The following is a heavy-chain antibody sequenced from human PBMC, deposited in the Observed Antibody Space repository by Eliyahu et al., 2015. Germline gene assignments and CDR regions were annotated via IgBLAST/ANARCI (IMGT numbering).Heavy chain of an antibody. J-gene: IGHJ4*02. CDR3: ARVIGRIAAAGGTLSG. Sequence: QVQLQQWGAGLLKPSETLSLTCAXXCGSFSGYYWXWXRQPPGKXLEWIWEINHSGSTNYNPSLKSRVTISVDTSKNQFSLKLSSVTAADTAVYYCARVIGRIAAAGGTLSGWGQGTLVTVSS. V-gene: IGHV4-34*01. CDR1: CGSFSGYY. D-gene: IGHD6-13*01. CDR2: INHSGST.